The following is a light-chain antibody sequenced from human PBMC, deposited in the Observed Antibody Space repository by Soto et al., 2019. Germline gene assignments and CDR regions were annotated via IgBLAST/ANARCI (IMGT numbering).Light chain of an antibody. CDR2: GAS. CDR1: QSVSSN. CDR3: QQYNNWPPWT. Sequence: EILMTQSPATLSVSPGERATLSCRASQSVSSNLASYQQKPGQAPRLLIYGASTRATGIPARFSGSGSGTEFTLTISSLQSEDFAVYYCQQYNNWPPWTFGQGTKVEIK. J-gene: IGKJ1*01. V-gene: IGKV3-15*01.